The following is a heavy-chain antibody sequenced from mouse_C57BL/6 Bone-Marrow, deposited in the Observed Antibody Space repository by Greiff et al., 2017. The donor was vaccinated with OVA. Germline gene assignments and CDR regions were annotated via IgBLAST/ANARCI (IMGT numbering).Heavy chain of an antibody. CDR1: GYTFTSYW. Sequence: QVQLQQPGAELVKPGASVKLSCKASGYTFTSYWMHWVKQRPGRGLEWIGRIDPNSGGTKYNEKFKSKATLTVDKPSSTAYMQLSSLTSEDSAVYYCARVVITTVVVPYFDVWGTGTTVTVSS. V-gene: IGHV1-72*01. D-gene: IGHD1-1*01. CDR3: ARVVITTVVVPYFDV. J-gene: IGHJ1*03. CDR2: IDPNSGGT.